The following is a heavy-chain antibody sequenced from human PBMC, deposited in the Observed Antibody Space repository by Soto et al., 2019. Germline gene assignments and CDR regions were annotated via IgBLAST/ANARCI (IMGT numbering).Heavy chain of an antibody. D-gene: IGHD3-3*01. CDR1: GGSISSYY. J-gene: IGHJ5*02. V-gene: IGHV4-4*07. Sequence: PSETLSLTCTVSGGSISSYYWSWIRQPAGKGLEWIGRIYTSGSTNYNPSLKSRVTMSVDTSKNQFSLKLSSVTAADTAVYYCARLLRFLEGSQSGWFDPWGQGISVTVSS. CDR2: IYTSGST. CDR3: ARLLRFLEGSQSGWFDP.